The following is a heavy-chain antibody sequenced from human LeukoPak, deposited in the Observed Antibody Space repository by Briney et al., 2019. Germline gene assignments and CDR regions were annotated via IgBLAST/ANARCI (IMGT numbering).Heavy chain of an antibody. CDR1: GYTFTGQY. J-gene: IGHJ3*02. V-gene: IGHV1-2*02. CDR2: MNPNNGDT. D-gene: IGHD2-15*01. CDR3: ARDLIEGWAFDI. Sequence: GASVKVSCKASGYTFTGQYMHWVRQAPGQGLEWMGWMNPNNGDTKYAQKFQDRVTMTRDTSISTAYMELSRLRSDDTAVYYCARDLIEGWAFDIWGQGTMVTVSP.